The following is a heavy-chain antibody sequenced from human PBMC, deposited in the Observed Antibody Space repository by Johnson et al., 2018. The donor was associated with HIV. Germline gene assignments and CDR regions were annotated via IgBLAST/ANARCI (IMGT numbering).Heavy chain of an antibody. D-gene: IGHD6-6*01. CDR2: IKQDESET. CDR3: ARGVYSSSIEDAFDM. V-gene: IGHV3-7*04. CDR1: GFTFSSYW. J-gene: IGHJ3*02. Sequence: VQVVESGGGVVQPGRSLRLSCAASGFTFSSYWMTWVRQAPGKGLEWVANIKQDESETYYVDSVKGRFTISRDNAKNSLNLQMNSLRAEDTAVYYCARGVYSSSIEDAFDMWGQGTMVTASS.